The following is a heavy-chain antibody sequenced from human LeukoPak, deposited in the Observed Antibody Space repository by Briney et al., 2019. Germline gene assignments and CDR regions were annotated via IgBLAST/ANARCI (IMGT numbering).Heavy chain of an antibody. CDR1: GFTFSSYA. J-gene: IGHJ4*02. Sequence: GRSLRLSCAASGFTFSSYAMHWVRQAPGKGLEWVAVISYDGSNKYYADSVKGRFTISRDKSKNTLYLQMNSLRAEDTAVYYCARGDYDILTGYSRGGPFDYWGQGTLVTVSS. CDR3: ARGDYDILTGYSRGGPFDY. V-gene: IGHV3-30*04. D-gene: IGHD3-9*01. CDR2: ISYDGSNK.